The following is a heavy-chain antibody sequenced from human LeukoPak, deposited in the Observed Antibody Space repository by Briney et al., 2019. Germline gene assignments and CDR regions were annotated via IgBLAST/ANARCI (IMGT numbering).Heavy chain of an antibody. CDR2: MNPNSGNT. Sequence: GASVKVSCKASGYTFTSYDINWVRQATGQGLEWMGWMNPNSGNTGYAQKFQGRVTITRNTSISTAYMELSSLRSEDTAVYYCARGNRGVRGVIIRYYYYYMDVWGKGTTVTVSS. V-gene: IGHV1-8*03. J-gene: IGHJ6*03. CDR3: ARGNRGVRGVIIRYYYYYMDV. D-gene: IGHD3-10*01. CDR1: GYTFTSYD.